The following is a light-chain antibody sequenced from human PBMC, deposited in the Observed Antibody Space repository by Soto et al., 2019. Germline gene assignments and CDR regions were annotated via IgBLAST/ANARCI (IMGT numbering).Light chain of an antibody. CDR3: LQYHNLWA. CDR2: RAS. CDR1: QNIYYN. Sequence: ILITQFPSTGSVSPWEIATLSFRASQNIYYNVAWYQHRPGQAPRLLIYRASTRAPGVPARFSGSGSGTEFTLTISSLQPEDFTVYSCLQYHNLWAFGQGTKVDI. V-gene: IGKV3-15*01. J-gene: IGKJ1*01.